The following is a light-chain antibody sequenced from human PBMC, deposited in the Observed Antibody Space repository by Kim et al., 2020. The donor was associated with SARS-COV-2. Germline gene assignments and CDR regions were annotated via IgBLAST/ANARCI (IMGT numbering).Light chain of an antibody. Sequence: GQSITISCTGTSNDGGNFKLVSWYQQYPGKAPKLMIYEVNKRPSGVSDRFSGSKSGNTASLTISGLQAEDEADYYCCSYAGSRSYVFGSGTKVTVL. CDR1: SNDGGNFKL. V-gene: IGLV2-23*02. CDR3: CSYAGSRSYV. J-gene: IGLJ1*01. CDR2: EVN.